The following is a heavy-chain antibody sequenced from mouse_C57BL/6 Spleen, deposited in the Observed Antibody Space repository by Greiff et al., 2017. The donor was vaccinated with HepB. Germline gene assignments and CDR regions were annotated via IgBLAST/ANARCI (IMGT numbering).Heavy chain of an antibody. D-gene: IGHD2-4*01. CDR2: IYPGDGDT. CDR3: ARCDYDGYYAMDY. J-gene: IGHJ4*01. V-gene: IGHV1-80*01. CDR1: GYAFSSYW. Sequence: QVQLQQSGAELVKPGASVKISCKASGYAFSSYWMNWVKQRPGKGLEWIGQIYPGDGDTNYNGKFKGKATLTADKSSSTAYMQLSSLTSEDSAVYFCARCDYDGYYAMDYWGQGTSVTVSS.